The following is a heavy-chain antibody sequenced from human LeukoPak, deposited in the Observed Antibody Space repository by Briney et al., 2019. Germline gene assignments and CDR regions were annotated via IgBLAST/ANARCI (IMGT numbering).Heavy chain of an antibody. CDR3: ARWDYYDSRTFDI. D-gene: IGHD3-22*01. Sequence: ASVKVSCKASGYTFTGYYMHWVRQAPGQGLEWMGWINPNSGGTNYAQKLQGRVTMTTDTSTSTAYMELGSLRSDDTAVYYCARWDYYDSRTFDIWGQGTMVTVS. V-gene: IGHV1-2*02. CDR1: GYTFTGYY. CDR2: INPNSGGT. J-gene: IGHJ3*02.